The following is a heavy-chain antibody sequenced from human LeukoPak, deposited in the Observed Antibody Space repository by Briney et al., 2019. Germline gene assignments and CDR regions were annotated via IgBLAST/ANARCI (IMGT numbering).Heavy chain of an antibody. J-gene: IGHJ4*02. V-gene: IGHV4-4*02. CDR3: ARGGYSSSTYYLDY. Sequence: PSETLSLTCAVSGGSISISNWWSWVRQPPGKGLEWIGEIYHSGSTNYNASLKSRVTISVDKSKNQFSLRLNSVTAADTAVYYCARGGYSSSTYYLDYWGQGTLVTVSS. CDR2: IYHSGST. CDR1: GGSISISNW. D-gene: IGHD6-13*01.